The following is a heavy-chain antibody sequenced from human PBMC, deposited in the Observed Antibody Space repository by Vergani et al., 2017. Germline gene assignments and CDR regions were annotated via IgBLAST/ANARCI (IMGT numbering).Heavy chain of an antibody. V-gene: IGHV3-23*01. CDR1: GFRVTTYY. CDR3: AKDNVPGYYDSSGYCDY. J-gene: IGHJ4*02. CDR2: ISGSGGFT. D-gene: IGHD3-22*01. Sequence: HLLESGGDLAQPGGSLRVSCSASGFRVTTYYMSWVRQAPGKGLEWVSGISGSGGFTYYADSVKGRFTISRDNSKNTMFLQMNNLRAEDTAVYYCAKDNVPGYYDSSGYCDYWGQGTLVTVSS.